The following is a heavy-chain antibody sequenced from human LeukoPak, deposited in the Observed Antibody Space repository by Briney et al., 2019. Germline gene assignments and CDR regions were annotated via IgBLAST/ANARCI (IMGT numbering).Heavy chain of an antibody. CDR3: AKSRGDLIDY. CDR1: GITFSSYG. D-gene: IGHD3-16*01. J-gene: IGHJ4*02. CDR2: ISYDGSNK. V-gene: IGHV3-30*18. Sequence: GRSLRLSCAASGITFSSYGMHWVRQAPGKGLEWVAVISYDGSNKYYADSVKGRFTISRDNSKNTLYLQMNSLRAEDTAVYYCAKSRGDLIDYWGQGTLVTVSS.